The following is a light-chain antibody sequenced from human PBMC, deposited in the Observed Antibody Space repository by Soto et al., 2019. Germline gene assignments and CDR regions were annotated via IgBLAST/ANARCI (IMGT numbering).Light chain of an antibody. CDR2: GAS. CDR1: QTVTSRF. V-gene: IGKV3-20*01. CDR3: QQYGNSPRT. J-gene: IGKJ1*01. Sequence: EIVLTQSPGTLSLSPGESATLSCRASQTVTSRFLAWYQQKPGQAPRLLISGASNRATDIPDRFSGSGSGTGFAHGIIRVGPEDSAVDYCQQYGNSPRTFGQGTKVDIK.